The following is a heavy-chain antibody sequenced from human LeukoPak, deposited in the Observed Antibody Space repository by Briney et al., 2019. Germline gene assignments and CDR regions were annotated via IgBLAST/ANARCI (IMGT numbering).Heavy chain of an antibody. Sequence: GGSLRLSCAASGLTFSSYWMHWVRQAPGKGLVWVSRIKTDGSDTSYADSVKGRFTISRDNAKNTLYLQMNSMSAEDTAVYYCARGGSSGCLDYCGQGTLVTVSS. J-gene: IGHJ4*02. CDR2: IKTDGSDT. CDR1: GLTFSSYW. D-gene: IGHD6-19*01. V-gene: IGHV3-74*01. CDR3: ARGGSSGCLDY.